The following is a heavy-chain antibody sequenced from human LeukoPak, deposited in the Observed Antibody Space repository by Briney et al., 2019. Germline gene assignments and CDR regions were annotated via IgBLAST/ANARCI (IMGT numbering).Heavy chain of an antibody. CDR1: GFTFSSYS. V-gene: IGHV3-48*04. CDR3: ARDPLGWFDP. Sequence: GGSLRLSCAASGFTFSSYSMNWVRQAPGKGLEWVSYISSSSSTIYYADSVKGRFTISRDNAKNSLYLQMNSLRAEDTAAYYCARDPLGWFDPWGQGTLVTVSS. J-gene: IGHJ5*02. D-gene: IGHD3-16*01. CDR2: ISSSSSTI.